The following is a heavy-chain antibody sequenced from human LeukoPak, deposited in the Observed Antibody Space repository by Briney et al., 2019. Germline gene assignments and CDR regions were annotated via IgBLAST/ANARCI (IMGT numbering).Heavy chain of an antibody. J-gene: IGHJ6*03. CDR1: GGSFSGYY. Sequence: SETLSLTCAVYGGSFSGYYWSWIRQPPGKGLEWIGEINHSGSTNYNPSLKSRVTISVDTSKNQFSLKLSSVTAADTAVYYCARPGGVYDFWSGYYGYYYYMDVWGKGTTVTVSS. D-gene: IGHD3-3*01. V-gene: IGHV4-34*01. CDR3: ARPGGVYDFWSGYYGYYYYMDV. CDR2: INHSGST.